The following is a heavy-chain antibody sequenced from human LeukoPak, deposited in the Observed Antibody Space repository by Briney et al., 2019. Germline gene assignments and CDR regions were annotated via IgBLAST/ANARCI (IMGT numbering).Heavy chain of an antibody. J-gene: IGHJ4*02. CDR1: GFTFSDHY. V-gene: IGHV3-23*01. CDR2: ISGSGGST. D-gene: IGHD6-6*01. Sequence: GGSLRLSCAASGFTFSDHYMDWVRQAPGKGLEWVSAISGSGGSTYYADSVKGRFTISRDNSKNTLYLQMNSLRAEDTAVYYCARIFEYSSSSDPRFLDYWGQGTLVTVSS. CDR3: ARIFEYSSSSDPRFLDY.